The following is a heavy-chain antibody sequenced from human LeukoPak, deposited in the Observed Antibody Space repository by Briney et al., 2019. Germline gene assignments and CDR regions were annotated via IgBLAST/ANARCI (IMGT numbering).Heavy chain of an antibody. D-gene: IGHD4-23*01. J-gene: IGHJ4*02. V-gene: IGHV3-53*01. CDR3: ARRGDGGRSFDY. CDR1: GFNFSNNY. CDR2: IYSRGST. Sequence: PGGSLRLSCAASGFNFSNNYMTWVRQAPGKGLEWVSLIYSRGSTYYADSVKGRFTISRDNSKNTLYLQVNSLRAEDTAVYYCARRGDGGRSFDYWGQGTLVTVSS.